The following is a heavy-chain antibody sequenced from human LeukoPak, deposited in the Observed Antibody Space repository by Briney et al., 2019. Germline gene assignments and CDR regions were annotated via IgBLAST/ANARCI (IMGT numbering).Heavy chain of an antibody. D-gene: IGHD5-24*01. CDR1: GGSISIYY. CDR2: IYYSGST. J-gene: IGHJ3*02. V-gene: IGHV4-59*01. CDR3: ARDFGREIGDALDI. Sequence: SETLCLTCTVSGGSISIYYWSWIRQPPGKGLEWIGYIYYSGSTNYNPSLKSRVTISVDTSKNQFSLKLSSVTAADTAVYYCARDFGREIGDALDIWGQGTMVSVSS.